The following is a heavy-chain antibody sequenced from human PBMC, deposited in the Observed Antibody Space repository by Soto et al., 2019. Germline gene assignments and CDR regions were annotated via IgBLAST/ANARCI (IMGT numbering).Heavy chain of an antibody. J-gene: IGHJ4*02. CDR2: INHSGST. Sequence: SETLSLTCAVYGGSFSGYYWSWIRQPPGKGLEWIGEINHSGSTNYNPSLKSRVTISVDTSKNQFSLKLSSVTAADTAVYYCAREANYVWGSYRKYYFDYWGQGTLVTVSS. CDR1: GGSFSGYY. D-gene: IGHD3-16*02. V-gene: IGHV4-34*01. CDR3: AREANYVWGSYRKYYFDY.